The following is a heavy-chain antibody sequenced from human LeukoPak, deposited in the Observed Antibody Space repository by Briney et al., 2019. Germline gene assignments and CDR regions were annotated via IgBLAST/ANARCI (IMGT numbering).Heavy chain of an antibody. J-gene: IGHJ4*02. CDR2: IRYDGSNK. D-gene: IGHD3-16*02. CDR1: GFTFSSYG. V-gene: IGHV3-30*02. CDR3: AKGVSFVDY. Sequence: GGSLRLSCAASGFTFSSYGMHWVRQAPGKGLEWVACIRYDGSNKYYADSVKGRFTISRDNSKNTLYLQMNSLRAEDTAVYYCAKGVSFVDYWGQGTLVTVSS.